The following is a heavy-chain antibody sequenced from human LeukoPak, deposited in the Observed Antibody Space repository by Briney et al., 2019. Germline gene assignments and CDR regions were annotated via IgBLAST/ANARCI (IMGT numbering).Heavy chain of an antibody. V-gene: IGHV1-69*04. CDR3: ARNIDSSGSLGMDV. CDR1: GYTFTSYA. CDR2: IIPILGIA. Sequence: SVKVSCKASGYTFTSYAISWVRQAPGQGLEWMGRIIPILGIANYAQKFQGRVTITADKSTSTAYMELSSLRSEDTAVYYCARNIDSSGSLGMDVWGQGTTVTVSS. D-gene: IGHD3-22*01. J-gene: IGHJ6*02.